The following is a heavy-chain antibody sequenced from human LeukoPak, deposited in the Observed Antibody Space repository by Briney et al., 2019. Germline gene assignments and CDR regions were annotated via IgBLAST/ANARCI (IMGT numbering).Heavy chain of an antibody. CDR1: GGSFSGYY. Sequence: SETLSLTCAVYGGSFSGYYWSWIRQPPGKGLEWIGEINHSGSTNYNPSLKSRVTISVDTSKNQFSLKLSSVTAADTAVYYCASSSFQRYYYGMDVWGQGTTVTVSS. V-gene: IGHV4-34*01. D-gene: IGHD6-6*01. CDR3: ASSSFQRYYYGMDV. CDR2: INHSGST. J-gene: IGHJ6*02.